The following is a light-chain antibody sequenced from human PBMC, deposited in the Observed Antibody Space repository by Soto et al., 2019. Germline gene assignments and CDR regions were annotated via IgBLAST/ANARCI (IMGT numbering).Light chain of an antibody. V-gene: IGLV2-8*01. Sequence: QSVLTQPPSASGSPGQSVTISCTGTSGDVRGYNSVSWYQHHPGKAPKLMIYEVTKRPSGVPDRFSGSKSGNTASLTVSGLQAEDEADYYCNSYAGSNNLVFGGGTKLTVL. CDR2: EVT. CDR3: NSYAGSNNLV. CDR1: SGDVRGYNS. J-gene: IGLJ2*01.